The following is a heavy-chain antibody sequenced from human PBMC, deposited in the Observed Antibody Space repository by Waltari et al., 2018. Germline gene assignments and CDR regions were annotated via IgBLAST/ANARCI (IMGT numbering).Heavy chain of an antibody. D-gene: IGHD2-2*01. CDR1: GGSISSSSYY. J-gene: IGHJ3*02. CDR2: IYYSGST. Sequence: QLQLQESGPGLVKPSETLSLTCTVSGGSISSSSYYWGWIRQPPGKGLEWIGSIYYSGSTYYNPSLKSRVTISVDTSKNQFSLKLSSVTAADTAVYYCATSRVAYCSSTSCYRGAFDIWGQGTMVTVSS. CDR3: ATSRVAYCSSTSCYRGAFDI. V-gene: IGHV4-39*01.